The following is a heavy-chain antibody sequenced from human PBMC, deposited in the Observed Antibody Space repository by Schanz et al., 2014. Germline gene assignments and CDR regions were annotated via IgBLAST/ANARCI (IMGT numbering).Heavy chain of an antibody. CDR2: ISSSGIYI. Sequence: EVQLAESGGYLVQPGGSLRLSCSASGFTFSSYAMHWVRQAPGKGLEWASSISSSGIYIHYAATVKGRFTISRDNTKNTLYLQMNSLRAEDTAVYCCAREEGWGIAAAGPKHYYYGMDAWGQGTTVTVSS. D-gene: IGHD6-13*01. V-gene: IGHV3-21*01. J-gene: IGHJ6*02. CDR1: GFTFSSYA. CDR3: AREEGWGIAAAGPKHYYYGMDA.